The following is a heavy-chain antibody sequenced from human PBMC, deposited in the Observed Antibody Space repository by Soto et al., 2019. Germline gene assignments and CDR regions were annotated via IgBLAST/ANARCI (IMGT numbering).Heavy chain of an antibody. Sequence: GGSLRLSCAASGFTLSSFWMSWVRQAPGKGLEWVANIKQDGSEDYYVDSVKGRFTISRDNAKNSLYLQMSSLGGEDTAVYYCAREGSRITMLRGAPPPYYYYYYMDVWGKGTTVTVSS. CDR2: IKQDGSED. CDR3: AREGSRITMLRGAPPPYYYYYYMDV. CDR1: GFTLSSFW. J-gene: IGHJ6*03. D-gene: IGHD3-10*01. V-gene: IGHV3-7*01.